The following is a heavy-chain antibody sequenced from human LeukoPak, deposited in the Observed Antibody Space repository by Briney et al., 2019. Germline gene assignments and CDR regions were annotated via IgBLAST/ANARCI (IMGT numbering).Heavy chain of an antibody. D-gene: IGHD5-18*01. Sequence: GGSLRLSCSASGFTLSSSYMSWVRQAPGKGLEWVSVLYSGGSTGYADSVKGRLTMSGDNSKNTLYLQMNSLRTEDTAVYYCVRSGYGYFDYWGQGALVTVSS. CDR2: LYSGGST. CDR1: GFTLSSSY. V-gene: IGHV3-66*01. CDR3: VRSGYGYFDY. J-gene: IGHJ4*02.